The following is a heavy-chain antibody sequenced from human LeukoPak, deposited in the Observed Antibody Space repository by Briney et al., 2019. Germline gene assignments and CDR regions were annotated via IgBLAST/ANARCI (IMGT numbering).Heavy chain of an antibody. V-gene: IGHV3-30*19. Sequence: GGSLRLSCAASGFTFSSYGMHWVRQAPGKGLEWVAVISYDGSNKYYADSVKGRFTISRDNSENTLYLQMNSLRAEDTAVYYCARDFVGAGAFDIWGQGTMVTVSS. CDR1: GFTFSSYG. D-gene: IGHD1-26*01. J-gene: IGHJ3*02. CDR2: ISYDGSNK. CDR3: ARDFVGAGAFDI.